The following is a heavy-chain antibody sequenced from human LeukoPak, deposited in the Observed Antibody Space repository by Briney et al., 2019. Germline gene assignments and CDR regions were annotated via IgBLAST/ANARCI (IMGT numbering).Heavy chain of an antibody. V-gene: IGHV3-30*04. CDR2: ISYDGSKN. CDR1: GFTFSSHA. J-gene: IGHJ4*02. Sequence: PGGSLRLSCAASGFTFSSHAIHWVRQAPGKGLEWVAFISYDGSKNYYADSVKGRFTISRDNSRNTLYLQMNSLRAEDTAVYYCAREAASIVLDYWGQGTLVTVSS. CDR3: AREAASIVLDY. D-gene: IGHD2-15*01.